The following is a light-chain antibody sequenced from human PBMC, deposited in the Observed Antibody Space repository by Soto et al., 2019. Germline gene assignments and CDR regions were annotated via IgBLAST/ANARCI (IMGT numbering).Light chain of an antibody. Sequence: QAVVTHPPSVSGAPGQRVTISCTGSDSNIGAGFDVHWYKHLPGTAPKLIIYDNSHRPSAVPDRFSGSKSGTSASLAITGPRAEDEADYFCQSYDRLRGLYVFGTGTKLTVL. J-gene: IGLJ1*01. CDR1: DSNIGAGFD. V-gene: IGLV1-40*01. CDR3: QSYDRLRGLYV. CDR2: DNS.